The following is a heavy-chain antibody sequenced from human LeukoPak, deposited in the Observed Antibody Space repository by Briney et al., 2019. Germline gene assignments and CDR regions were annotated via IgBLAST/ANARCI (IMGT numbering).Heavy chain of an antibody. J-gene: IGHJ3*02. CDR3: AREPGYSDAFDI. CDR1: GYTFTGYY. CDR2: INPNSGGT. D-gene: IGHD6-13*01. Sequence: ASVKVSCKASGYTFTGYYMHWVRQAPGQGLEWMGWINPNSGGTNYAQKFQGRVTKTRGTSISTAYMELSRLRSDDTAVYYCAREPGYSDAFDIWGQGTMVTVSS. V-gene: IGHV1-2*02.